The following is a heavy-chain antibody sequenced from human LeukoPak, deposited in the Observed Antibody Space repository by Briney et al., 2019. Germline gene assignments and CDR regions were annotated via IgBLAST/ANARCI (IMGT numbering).Heavy chain of an antibody. CDR2: IYHSGST. V-gene: IGHV4-38-2*01. J-gene: IGHJ4*02. D-gene: IGHD3-22*01. CDR3: ARGFDDSSGSRGFDY. CDR1: GYSISSGYY. Sequence: PSETLTLTCAVSGYSISSGYYWGWIRQPPGKGLEWIGSIYHSGSTYYNPSLKSRVTISVDTSKNQFSLKLSSVTAADTAVYYCARGFDDSSGSRGFDYWGQRTLVTVSS.